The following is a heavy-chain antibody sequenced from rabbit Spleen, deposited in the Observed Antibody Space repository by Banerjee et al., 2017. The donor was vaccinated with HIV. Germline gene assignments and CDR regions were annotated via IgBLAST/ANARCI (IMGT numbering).Heavy chain of an antibody. D-gene: IGHD8-1*01. Sequence: QLVESGGGLVKPGASPKLSCTASGFTLSSYYMNWVRQAPGKGLEWIGYIDPVFGITYYANWVNGRFSISRENAQNTAFLQMTSLTAADTATYFCARDGAGGSYFALWGPGTLVTVS. CDR1: GFTLSSYY. CDR2: IDPVFGIT. V-gene: IGHV1S7*01. J-gene: IGHJ4*01. CDR3: ARDGAGGSYFAL.